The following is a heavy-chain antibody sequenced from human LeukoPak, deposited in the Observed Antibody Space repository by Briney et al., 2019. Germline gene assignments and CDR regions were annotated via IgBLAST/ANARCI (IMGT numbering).Heavy chain of an antibody. CDR3: ARVVPSIAAAGGWFDP. D-gene: IGHD6-13*01. CDR2: IYYSGST. J-gene: IGHJ5*02. V-gene: IGHV4-59*12. CDR1: GGSISSYY. Sequence: SETLSLTCTVSGGSISSYYWSWIRQPPGKGLEWIGYIYYSGSTNYNPSLKSRVTISVDTSKNQFSLKLSSVTAADTAVYYCARVVPSIAAAGGWFDPWGQGTLVTVSS.